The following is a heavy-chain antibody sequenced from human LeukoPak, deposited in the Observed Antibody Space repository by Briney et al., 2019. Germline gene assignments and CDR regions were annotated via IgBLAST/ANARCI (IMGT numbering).Heavy chain of an antibody. CDR3: ARALMG. CDR2: ISSSGSII. CDR1: GFTFSSYE. Sequence: GGSLRLSCAASGFTFSSYEMNWVRQAPGKGLEWVSHISSSGSIIFYADSVKGRFTISRDNATNSLYLQMNSLRAEDTAVYYCARALMGWGQGTLVTVST. J-gene: IGHJ4*02. V-gene: IGHV3-48*03.